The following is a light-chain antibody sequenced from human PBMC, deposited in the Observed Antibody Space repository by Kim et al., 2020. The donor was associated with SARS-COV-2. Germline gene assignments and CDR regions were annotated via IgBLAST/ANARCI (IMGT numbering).Light chain of an antibody. J-gene: IGLJ3*02. CDR2: QES. Sequence: VSPGHPAGITCPGDQLGGKYASWYQQKPGQSPVLVIYQESKRPSGIPERFSGSNSGNTATLTISGTQAMDEADYYCQAWDSSTFWVFGGGTQLTVL. CDR1: QLGGKY. V-gene: IGLV3-1*01. CDR3: QAWDSSTFWV.